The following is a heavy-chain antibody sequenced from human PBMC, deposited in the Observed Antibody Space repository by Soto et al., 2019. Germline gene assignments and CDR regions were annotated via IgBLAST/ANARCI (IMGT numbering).Heavy chain of an antibody. CDR1: GFTFSSYG. V-gene: IGHV3-33*01. Sequence: GGSLRLSCAASGFTFSSYGMHWVRQAPGKGLEWVAVIWYDGSNKYYADPVKGRFTISRDNSKNTLYLQMNSLRAEDTAVYYCARGGGYYDSSGYHNGLPETPQLDYWGQGTLVTVSS. CDR2: IWYDGSNK. J-gene: IGHJ4*02. CDR3: ARGGGYYDSSGYHNGLPETPQLDY. D-gene: IGHD3-22*01.